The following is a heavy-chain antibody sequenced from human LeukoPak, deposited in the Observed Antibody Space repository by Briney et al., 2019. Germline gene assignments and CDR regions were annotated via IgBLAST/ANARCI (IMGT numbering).Heavy chain of an antibody. J-gene: IGHJ4*02. CDR2: IKQDGSEK. V-gene: IGHV3-7*01. Sequence: GGSLRLSCAASGFTFSSYWMSWVRQAPGKGLEWVANIKQDGSEKYYVDSVKGRLTISRDNAKNSLYLQMNSLRAEDTAVYYCARDTSCSGGSCPVGYWGQGTLVTVSS. CDR1: GFTFSSYW. D-gene: IGHD2-15*01. CDR3: ARDTSCSGGSCPVGY.